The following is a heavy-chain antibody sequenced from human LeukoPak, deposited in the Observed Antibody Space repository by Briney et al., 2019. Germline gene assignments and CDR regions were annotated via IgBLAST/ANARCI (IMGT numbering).Heavy chain of an antibody. CDR2: ISAYNGNT. CDR1: GYTFTSYG. Sequence: ASVKVSCKASGYTFTSYGISWVRQAPGQGLEWMGWISAYNGNTNYAQKLQGRVTMTTDTSTSTAYMELRSLRSDDTAVYYCARDQGYCGGDCRDAFDIWGQWTMVTVSS. J-gene: IGHJ3*02. D-gene: IGHD2-21*02. CDR3: ARDQGYCGGDCRDAFDI. V-gene: IGHV1-18*01.